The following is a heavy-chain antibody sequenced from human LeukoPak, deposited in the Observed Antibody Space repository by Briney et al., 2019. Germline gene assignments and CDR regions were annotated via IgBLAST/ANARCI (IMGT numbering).Heavy chain of an antibody. CDR2: IIPLLGIA. CDR1: GGTFSSYT. J-gene: IGHJ6*02. Sequence: GASVKVSCKASGGTFSSYTISWVRQAPGQGLEWMGGIIPLLGIANYAQKFRGRVTITADKSTSAAYMELSSLRSEDTAVYYCARGTYGMDVWGQGTTVTVSS. V-gene: IGHV1-69*10. CDR3: ARGTYGMDV.